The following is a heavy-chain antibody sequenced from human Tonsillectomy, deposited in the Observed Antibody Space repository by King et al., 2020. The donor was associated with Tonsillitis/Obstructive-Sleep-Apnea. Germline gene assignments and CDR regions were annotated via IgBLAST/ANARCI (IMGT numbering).Heavy chain of an antibody. CDR1: GFTFSSYE. V-gene: IGHV3-48*03. CDR3: ARVGGTSCYICPYYYYGMDV. J-gene: IGHJ6*02. CDR2: ISSSGSTI. D-gene: IGHD2-2*02. Sequence: VQLVESGGGLVQPGGSLRLSCAASGFTFSSYEMNWVRQAPGKGLEWVSYISSSGSTIYYADSVKGRFTISRDNAKNSLYLQMNSLRAEDTAVYYCARVGGTSCYICPYYYYGMDVWGQGTTVTVSS.